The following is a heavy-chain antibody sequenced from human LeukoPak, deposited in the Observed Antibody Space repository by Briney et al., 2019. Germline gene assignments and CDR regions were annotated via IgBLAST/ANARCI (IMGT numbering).Heavy chain of an antibody. D-gene: IGHD3-3*01. Sequence: ASVKVSCTVSGYTLTELSMHWVRQAPGQGLEWMGWINTNTGNPTYAQGFTGRFVFSLDTSVSTAYLQISSLKAEDTAVYYCARAPPPPYYDFWSGYKYYFDYWGQGTLVTVSS. CDR2: INTNTGNP. CDR3: ARAPPPPYYDFWSGYKYYFDY. J-gene: IGHJ4*02. CDR1: GYTLTELS. V-gene: IGHV7-4-1*02.